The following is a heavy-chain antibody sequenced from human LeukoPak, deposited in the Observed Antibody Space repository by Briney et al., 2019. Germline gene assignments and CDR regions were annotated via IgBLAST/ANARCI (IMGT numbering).Heavy chain of an antibody. D-gene: IGHD6-19*01. V-gene: IGHV3-7*01. CDR1: GSTFSSYW. J-gene: IGHJ4*02. Sequence: GGSLRLSCAASGSTFSSYWMSWVRQAPGKGLEWVANIKQDGSEKYYVDSVKGRFTISRDNAKNSLYLQMNSLRAEDTAVYYCAREGLAVAGTIDYWGQGTLVTVSS. CDR3: AREGLAVAGTIDY. CDR2: IKQDGSEK.